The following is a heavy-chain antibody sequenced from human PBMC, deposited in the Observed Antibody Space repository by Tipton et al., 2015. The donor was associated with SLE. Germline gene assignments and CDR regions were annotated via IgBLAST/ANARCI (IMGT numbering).Heavy chain of an antibody. J-gene: IGHJ4*02. Sequence: TLSLTCTVSGDSISGYYWSWIRQPPGKGLEWIGEIYHTGSTKYNPSLKSRVTISVDKSKNQFSLQLSSVTAADTAVYYCARDLWGTQATEYWGQGTLVTVSS. V-gene: IGHV4-4*02. D-gene: IGHD3-16*01. CDR1: GDSISGYY. CDR3: ARDLWGTQATEY. CDR2: IYHTGST.